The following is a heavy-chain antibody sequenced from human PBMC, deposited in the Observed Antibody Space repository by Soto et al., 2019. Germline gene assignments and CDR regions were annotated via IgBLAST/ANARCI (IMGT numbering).Heavy chain of an antibody. D-gene: IGHD1-26*01. J-gene: IGHJ4*02. V-gene: IGHV3-23*01. Sequence: EVQLLESGGGLVQPGGSLRLSCAASGFTFSSYAMSWVRQAPGKGLEWVSAISGSGGSTYYADSVKGRFTISRDNSKNTLYLQMNSLRAEDTALYYCAKGWVRIVGAKTGAAYYFDYWGQGTLVTVSS. CDR3: AKGWVRIVGAKTGAAYYFDY. CDR1: GFTFSSYA. CDR2: ISGSGGST.